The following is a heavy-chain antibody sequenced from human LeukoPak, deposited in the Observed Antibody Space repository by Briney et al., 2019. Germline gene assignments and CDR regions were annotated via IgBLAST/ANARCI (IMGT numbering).Heavy chain of an antibody. J-gene: IGHJ4*02. V-gene: IGHV1-2*02. CDR2: INPNSGGT. D-gene: IGHD3-16*01. Sequence: ASVKVSCKASGYTFAGYYMHWVRQAPGQRLEWMGWINPNSGGTKYSQKFQGRVTMTRDTSIRTAYMELTRLRSDDTAVYYCATQRGSYLWGTDFDYWGQGTLVTVSS. CDR1: GYTFAGYY. CDR3: ATQRGSYLWGTDFDY.